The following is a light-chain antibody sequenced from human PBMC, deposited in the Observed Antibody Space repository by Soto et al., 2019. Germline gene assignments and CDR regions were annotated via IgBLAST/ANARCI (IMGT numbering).Light chain of an antibody. CDR2: GAS. J-gene: IGKJ5*01. V-gene: IGKV3-15*01. Sequence: TVISQSPATLSVSPRESATLPCGASQSARSEVAWYQHKHGQAPRLLIYGASTRPTGIPAKISGSGSGTEFTLTISSLQSDDFAVYYCQQYNNWPTFGQGTRLEI. CDR3: QQYNNWPT. CDR1: QSARSE.